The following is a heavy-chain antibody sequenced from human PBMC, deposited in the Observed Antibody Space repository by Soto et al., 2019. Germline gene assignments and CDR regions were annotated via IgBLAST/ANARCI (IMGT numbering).Heavy chain of an antibody. CDR3: AKAYAVPAATDSFDY. CDR1: GFTFSSYG. D-gene: IGHD2-2*01. V-gene: IGHV3-30*18. CDR2: ISYDGMNK. J-gene: IGHJ4*02. Sequence: GGSLRLSCAASGFTFSSYGMHWVRQAPGKGLEWVAVISYDGMNKYYAASVKGRFSISRDNSKNTLYLQMDSLRAEDTALYYCAKAYAVPAATDSFDYWGQGTLVTVSS.